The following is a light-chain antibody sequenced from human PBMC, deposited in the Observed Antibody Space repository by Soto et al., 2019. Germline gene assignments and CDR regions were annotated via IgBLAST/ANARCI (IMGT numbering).Light chain of an antibody. CDR3: LLTYSDAVV. V-gene: IGLV7-46*01. CDR1: TGTVTSGHF. CDR2: DVT. J-gene: IGLJ2*01. Sequence: QAVVTQEPSLTVSPGGTVTLTCGSSTGTVTSGHFPYWFQQKPGQAPRALIYDVTKKHSWTPARFSGSLLGDKAALTLSGVQPEDEAEYYCLLTYSDAVVFGGGTQLTV.